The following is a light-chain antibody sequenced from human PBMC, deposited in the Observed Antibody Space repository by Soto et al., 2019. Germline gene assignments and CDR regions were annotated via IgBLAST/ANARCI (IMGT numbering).Light chain of an antibody. Sequence: EIVMTPSPATLSVSPGERATLSCRALQSVSSNLAWYQQKPGQAPRLLIYGASTRATGIPARFSGSGSGTEFTLTISSLQSEDFAVYYCQQYNNWPPTWTFGQGTKVDIK. CDR1: QSVSSN. V-gene: IGKV3-15*01. CDR3: QQYNNWPPTWT. CDR2: GAS. J-gene: IGKJ1*01.